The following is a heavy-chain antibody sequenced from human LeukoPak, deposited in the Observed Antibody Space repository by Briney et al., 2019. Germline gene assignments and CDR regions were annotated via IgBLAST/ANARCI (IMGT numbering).Heavy chain of an antibody. Sequence: SETLSLTCTVSGGSISRYYWSWFRQPPGKGLEWIGEINHSGSTNYNPSLKSRVTISVDTSKNQFSLKLSFVTAADTAVYYCARHGYNWNDAGYFDYWGQGTLVTVSS. CDR3: ARHGYNWNDAGYFDY. J-gene: IGHJ4*02. CDR2: INHSGST. D-gene: IGHD1-20*01. CDR1: GGSISRYY. V-gene: IGHV4-34*01.